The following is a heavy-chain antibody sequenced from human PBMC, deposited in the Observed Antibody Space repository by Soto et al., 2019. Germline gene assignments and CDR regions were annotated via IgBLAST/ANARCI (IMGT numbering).Heavy chain of an antibody. V-gene: IGHV4-31*02. Sequence: SETLSLTCSVSGGSISSGDYYWSWIRQHPGKGLEWIGFVYYTGTTYYKPSLKSRVSISLETSKNQFSLNLRHVTAADTAVYYCARMFAVVGGPFDYWGQGALVTVSS. CDR1: GGSISSGDYY. CDR2: VYYTGTT. D-gene: IGHD3-3*01. CDR3: ARMFAVVGGPFDY. J-gene: IGHJ4*02.